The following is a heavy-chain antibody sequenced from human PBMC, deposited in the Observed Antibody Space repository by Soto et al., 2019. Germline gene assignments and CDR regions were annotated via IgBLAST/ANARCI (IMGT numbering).Heavy chain of an antibody. CDR1: GDSIRSNNYY. CDR2: MYHSGNT. V-gene: IGHV4-39*01. CDR3: ARHRGPTGPNY. Sequence: QLQLQESGPGLVKPSETLSLTCSVSGDSIRSNNYYWGWIRQPPGKGLEWIGSMYHSGNTYHNPSLKSRVTISVDTSKNQLSLNLRSVTAADTAVYYCARHRGPTGPNYWGKGTLVTVSS. J-gene: IGHJ4*02. D-gene: IGHD3-10*01.